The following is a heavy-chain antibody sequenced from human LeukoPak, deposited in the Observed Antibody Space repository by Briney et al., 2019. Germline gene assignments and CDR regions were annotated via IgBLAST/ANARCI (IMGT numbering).Heavy chain of an antibody. D-gene: IGHD3-3*01. V-gene: IGHV4-34*01. CDR1: GGSFSGYY. J-gene: IGHJ4*02. CDR3: ATDRGYYDFWSGYDGY. CDR2: INHSGST. Sequence: PSETLSLTCAVYGGSFSGYYWSWIRQPPGKGLEWIGEINHSGSTNYNPSLKSRVTISVDTSKNQFSLKLSSVTAADTAVYYCATDRGYYDFWSGYDGYWGQGTLVTVSS.